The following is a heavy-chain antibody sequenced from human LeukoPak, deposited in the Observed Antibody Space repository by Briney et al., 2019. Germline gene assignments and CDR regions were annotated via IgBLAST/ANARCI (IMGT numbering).Heavy chain of an antibody. CDR2: INTNTGNP. J-gene: IGHJ5*02. CDR1: GYTFTSYA. Sequence: ASVKVSCKASGYTFTSYAMNWVRQAPGQGLEWMGWINTNTGNPTYAQSFTGRFVFSLDTSVSTAYLQISSLKAEDTAVYYCARDLRRIVVVITQTKTNWFDPWGQGTLVTVSS. D-gene: IGHD3-22*01. V-gene: IGHV7-4-1*02. CDR3: ARDLRRIVVVITQTKTNWFDP.